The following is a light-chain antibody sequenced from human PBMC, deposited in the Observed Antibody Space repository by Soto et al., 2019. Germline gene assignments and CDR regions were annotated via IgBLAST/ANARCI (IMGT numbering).Light chain of an antibody. Sequence: QSALTQPASVSGSPGQSITISCTGTSSDVGAYNFVSWYQQFPGKAPKLMIYEVTKRPSGVPDRFSGSKSGNTASLTVSGLQAEDEADYYCSSYAGSNNFVVFGAGTKVTVL. CDR1: SSDVGAYNF. CDR2: EVT. V-gene: IGLV2-8*01. J-gene: IGLJ2*01. CDR3: SSYAGSNNFVV.